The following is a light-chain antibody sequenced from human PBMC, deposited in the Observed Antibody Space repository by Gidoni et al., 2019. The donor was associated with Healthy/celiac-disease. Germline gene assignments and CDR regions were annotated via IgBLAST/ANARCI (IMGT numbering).Light chain of an antibody. CDR1: QGISSY. J-gene: IGKJ4*01. V-gene: IGKV1-8*01. CDR2: AAS. Sequence: ITCRASQGISSYLAWYQQKPGKAPKLLIYAASTLQSGVPSRFSGSGSGTDFTLTISCLQSEDFATYYCQQYYSYPLTFXGXTKVEIK. CDR3: QQYYSYPLT.